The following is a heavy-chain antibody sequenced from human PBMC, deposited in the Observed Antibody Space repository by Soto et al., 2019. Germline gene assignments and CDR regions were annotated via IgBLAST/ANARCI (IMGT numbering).Heavy chain of an antibody. Sequence: GGSLRLSCAASGFTFSGSAMHWVRQASGKGLEWVGRIRSKANSYATAYAASVKGRFTISRDDSKNTAYLQMNSLKTEDTAVYYCTRREEATVTTRPTYGMDVWGQGTTVTVSS. CDR1: GFTFSGSA. D-gene: IGHD4-4*01. CDR3: TRREEATVTTRPTYGMDV. J-gene: IGHJ6*02. CDR2: IRSKANSYAT. V-gene: IGHV3-73*01.